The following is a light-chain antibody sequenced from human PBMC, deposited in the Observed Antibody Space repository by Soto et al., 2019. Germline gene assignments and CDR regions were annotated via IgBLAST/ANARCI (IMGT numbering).Light chain of an antibody. J-gene: IGLJ2*01. CDR3: LLSYSGARPVV. CDR2: DTS. CDR1: TGAVTSGHY. Sequence: QAVVTQEPSLTVSPGGTVTLTCGSSTGAVTSGHYPYWFQQKPGQAPRTLIYDTSNKHSWTPARFSGSLLGGKAALTLSGAQPEDEAEYYCLLSYSGARPVVFGGGTNPTVL. V-gene: IGLV7-46*01.